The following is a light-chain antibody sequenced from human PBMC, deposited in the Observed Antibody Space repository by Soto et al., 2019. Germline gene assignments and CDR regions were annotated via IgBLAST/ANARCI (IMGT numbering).Light chain of an antibody. J-gene: IGLJ6*01. CDR2: DDN. CDR3: ASYTSSSTSVI. CDR1: SSNIGGNS. Sequence: QSVLTQPPSVSAAPGQKVTISCSGSSSNIGGNSVSWYQQLPGTAPKLLIYDDNKRPSEIPDRFSGSKSGQSAPLGITGSQTGVEADYYCASYTSSSTSVIFGRGTKVTGL. V-gene: IGLV1-51*01.